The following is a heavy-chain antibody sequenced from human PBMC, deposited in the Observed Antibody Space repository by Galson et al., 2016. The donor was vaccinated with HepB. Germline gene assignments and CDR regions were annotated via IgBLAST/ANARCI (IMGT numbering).Heavy chain of an antibody. CDR3: ARQAVVDDAFDI. Sequence: QSGAAVKKPGESLTISCKGSGYYFTRYWIAWVRQMPGKGLEWMGIISPGDSDTTYSPSFQGRVTISADKSISTAYLQWSSLKASDTAMYYCARQAVVDDAFDIWGQGTMVTVSS. J-gene: IGHJ3*02. CDR2: ISPGDSDT. V-gene: IGHV5-51*01. CDR1: GYYFTRYW. D-gene: IGHD2-21*01.